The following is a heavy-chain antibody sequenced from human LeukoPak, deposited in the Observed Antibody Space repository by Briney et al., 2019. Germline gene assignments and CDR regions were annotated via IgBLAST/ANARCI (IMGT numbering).Heavy chain of an antibody. J-gene: IGHJ6*02. CDR2: ISYDGSNK. CDR3: ARGPERTGVGTRYYYDMDV. CDR1: GFTFSCYA. Sequence: GGSLRLSCAASGFTFSCYAMHWVRQAPGKGLEWVAVISYDGSNKYYADSVKGRFTISRDNSKNTLYLQMNSLRAEDTAVYYCARGPERTGVGTRYYYDMDVWGQGTTVTVSS. D-gene: IGHD2-8*01. V-gene: IGHV3-30-3*01.